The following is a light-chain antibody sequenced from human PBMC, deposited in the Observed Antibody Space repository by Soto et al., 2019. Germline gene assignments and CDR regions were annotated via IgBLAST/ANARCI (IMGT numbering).Light chain of an antibody. CDR3: QTWGTGINWV. J-gene: IGLJ3*02. Sequence: QSVLTQSPSASASLGASVKLTCTLSSGHSSYAIAWHQLLPEKGPRFLMKLTSDGSHSKGDGIPDRFSGSSSGAERYLTISSLKSEDEADYYCQTWGTGINWVFGGGTKLTVL. CDR2: LTSDGSH. V-gene: IGLV4-69*01. CDR1: SGHSSYA.